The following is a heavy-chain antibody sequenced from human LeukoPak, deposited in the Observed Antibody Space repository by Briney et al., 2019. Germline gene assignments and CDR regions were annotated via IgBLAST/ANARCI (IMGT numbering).Heavy chain of an antibody. V-gene: IGHV3-48*04. CDR3: VRDRAAPDS. Sequence: GGSLRLSCAASGFTFSTYSMNWVRQTPGKGLEWVSYISSSSSTILYADSVKGRLTISRDNAKNSIYVQMNNLRAEDTAVYYCVRDRAAPDSWGQGTLVTVSS. CDR2: ISSSSSTI. D-gene: IGHD3-10*01. CDR1: GFTFSTYS. J-gene: IGHJ4*02.